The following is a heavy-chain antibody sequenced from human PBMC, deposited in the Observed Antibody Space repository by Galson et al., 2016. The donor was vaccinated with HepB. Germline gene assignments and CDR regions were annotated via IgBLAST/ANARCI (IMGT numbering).Heavy chain of an antibody. CDR3: ARGGYYDSSGSLRD. V-gene: IGHV1-46*01. CDR2: INPSGGST. Sequence: SVKVSCKASGYTFTRYYIHWVRQAPGQGLEWMGVINPSGGSTKDAQKFQGRVTMTRDTSTSTVYMELSSLGSEDTALYFCARGGYYDSSGSLRDWGQGTLVTVSS. J-gene: IGHJ4*02. D-gene: IGHD3-22*01. CDR1: GYTFTRYY.